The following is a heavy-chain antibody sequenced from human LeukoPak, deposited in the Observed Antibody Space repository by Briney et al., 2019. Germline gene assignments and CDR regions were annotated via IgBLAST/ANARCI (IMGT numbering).Heavy chain of an antibody. Sequence: SETLSLTCTVSGGSISSYYWSWIRQPPGKGLEWIGYIYYSGSTNYNPSLKSRVTISVDTSKNQFSLKLSSVTAADTAVYYCARVPWGSGEFINWGQGTLVTVSS. CDR1: GGSISSYY. D-gene: IGHD3-10*01. J-gene: IGHJ4*02. CDR3: ARVPWGSGEFIN. V-gene: IGHV4-59*01. CDR2: IYYSGST.